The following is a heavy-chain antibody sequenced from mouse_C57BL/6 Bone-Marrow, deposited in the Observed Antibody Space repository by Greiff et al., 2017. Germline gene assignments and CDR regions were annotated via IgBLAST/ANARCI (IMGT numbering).Heavy chain of an antibody. D-gene: IGHD2-4*01. CDR2: IDPENGDT. CDR3: ALDYPWFAY. Sequence: VQLKQSGAELVRPGASVKLSCTASGFNIKDDYMHWVKQRPEQGLEWIGWIDPENGDTEYAPKFQGKDTITADTSSNTAYLQLSSLTSEDTAIYYCALDYPWFAYWGQGTLVTVSA. J-gene: IGHJ3*01. V-gene: IGHV14-4*01. CDR1: GFNIKDDY.